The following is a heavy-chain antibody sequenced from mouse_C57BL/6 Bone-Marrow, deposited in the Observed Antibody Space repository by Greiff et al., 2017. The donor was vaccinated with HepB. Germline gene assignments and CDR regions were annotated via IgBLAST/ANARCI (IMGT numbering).Heavy chain of an antibody. CDR3: TKWYYAMDY. V-gene: IGHV14-4*01. J-gene: IGHJ4*01. CDR1: GFNIKDDY. CDR2: IDPENGDT. Sequence: VQLKQSGAELVRPGASVKLSCTASGFNIKDDYMHWVKQRPEQGLEWIGWIDPENGDTEYASKFQGKATITADTSSNTAYLQLSSLTSEDTAVYYCTKWYYAMDYWGQGTSVTVAS.